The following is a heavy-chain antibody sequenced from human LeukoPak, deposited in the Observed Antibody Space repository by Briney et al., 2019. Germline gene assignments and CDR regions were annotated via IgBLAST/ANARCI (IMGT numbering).Heavy chain of an antibody. CDR1: GYTFTGYY. Sequence: ASVQVSCKASGYTFTGYYMHWVRQAPGQGLEWMGRINPNSGGTNYAQKFQGRVTMTRDTSISTAYMELSRLRSDDTAVYYCARVPMGSIAAAGMVRGQGTLVTVSS. CDR2: INPNSGGT. J-gene: IGHJ4*02. D-gene: IGHD6-13*01. CDR3: ARVPMGSIAAAGMV. V-gene: IGHV1-2*06.